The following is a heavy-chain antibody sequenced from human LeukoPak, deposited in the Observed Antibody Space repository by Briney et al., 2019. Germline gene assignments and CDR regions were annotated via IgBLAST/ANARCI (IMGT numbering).Heavy chain of an antibody. CDR3: ARDIIGGINFDY. J-gene: IGHJ4*02. CDR1: GGSFSGYY. CDR2: INHSGST. Sequence: SETLSLTCAVYGGSFSGYYWSWIRQPPGKGLEWIGEINHSGSTNYNPSLKSRVTISVDTSKNQFSLKVSSVTAADTAVYYCARDIIGGINFDYWGQGTLITVSA. V-gene: IGHV4-34*01. D-gene: IGHD2/OR15-2a*01.